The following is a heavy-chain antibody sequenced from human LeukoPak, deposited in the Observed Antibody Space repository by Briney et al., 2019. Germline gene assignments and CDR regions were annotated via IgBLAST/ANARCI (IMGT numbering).Heavy chain of an antibody. CDR3: ARDRNSGSYSFDY. CDR2: IIPIFGTA. J-gene: IGHJ4*02. CDR1: GGTFSSYA. D-gene: IGHD1-26*01. Sequence: ASVKVSCKASGGTFSSYAISWVRQAPGQGLEWMGGIIPIFGTANYAQKFQGRVTITTDESTSTAYMELSSLRSEDTAVYYCARDRNSGSYSFDYWGQGTLVTVSS. V-gene: IGHV1-69*05.